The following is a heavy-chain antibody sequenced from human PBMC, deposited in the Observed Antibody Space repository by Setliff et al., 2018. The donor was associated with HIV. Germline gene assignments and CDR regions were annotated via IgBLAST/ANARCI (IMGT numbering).Heavy chain of an antibody. V-gene: IGHV3-48*01. CDR1: GFAFSSNA. CDR2: ISSSSSTI. CDR3: ARSRAAGFDY. J-gene: IGHJ4*02. D-gene: IGHD6-13*01. Sequence: GGSLRLSCEASGFAFSSNAMNWVRQAPGKGLEWVSYISSSSSTIYYADSVKGRFTISRDNAKNSLYLQMNSLRAEDTAVYYCARSRAAGFDYWGQGTLVTVSS.